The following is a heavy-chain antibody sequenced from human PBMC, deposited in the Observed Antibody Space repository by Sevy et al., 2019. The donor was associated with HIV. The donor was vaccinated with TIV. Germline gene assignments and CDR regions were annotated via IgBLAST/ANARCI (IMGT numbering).Heavy chain of an antibody. CDR3: ARVLVVAPNAGGFDY. CDR1: GGSISSGDYY. V-gene: IGHV4-30-4*01. D-gene: IGHD2-15*01. J-gene: IGHJ4*02. Sequence: SETLSLTCTVSGGSISSGDYYRSWIRQPPGKGLEWIGYIYYSGSTYYNPSLKSRVTISVDTSKNQFSLKLSSVTAADTAVYYCARVLVVAPNAGGFDYWGQGTLVTVSS. CDR2: IYYSGST.